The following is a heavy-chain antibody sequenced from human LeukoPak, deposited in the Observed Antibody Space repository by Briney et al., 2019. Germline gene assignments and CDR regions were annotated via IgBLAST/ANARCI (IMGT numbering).Heavy chain of an antibody. D-gene: IGHD6-6*01. CDR3: ARDPRGSSSAYYYYGLDV. V-gene: IGHV3-48*03. CDR2: ISGSGDTI. CDR1: GFTFSDCE. Sequence: GGSLRLSCVASGFTFSDCEMNWVRQAPGKGLVWVSYISGSGDTIYYADSVKGRFTISRDNAKNSLYLQMNRLRAEDTAVYYCARDPRGSSSAYYYYGLDVWGQGTTVTVSS. J-gene: IGHJ6*02.